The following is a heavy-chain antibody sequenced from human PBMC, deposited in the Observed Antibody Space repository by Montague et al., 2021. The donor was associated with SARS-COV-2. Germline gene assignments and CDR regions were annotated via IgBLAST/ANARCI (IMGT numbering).Heavy chain of an antibody. J-gene: IGHJ6*03. CDR2: INHGGST. Sequence: SETLSLTCAVHGGSFSTYSWNWIRQPPGKGLEWIGEINHGGSTNYNPSLKSRVTISADTSKNQFSLKLTSVAAADTAVYYCARLGDGVVPSPILGVGPYYSYGCMDVWGKGTTVTVSS. D-gene: IGHD3-10*01. CDR3: ARLGDGVVPSPILGVGPYYSYGCMDV. V-gene: IGHV4-34*01. CDR1: GGSFSTYS.